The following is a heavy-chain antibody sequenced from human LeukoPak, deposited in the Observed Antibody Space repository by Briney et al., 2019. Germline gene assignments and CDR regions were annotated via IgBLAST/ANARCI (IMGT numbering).Heavy chain of an antibody. CDR2: IKSKGDGGTT. D-gene: IGHD5-18*01. CDR3: AKDYVETATRSFDY. Sequence: GGSLRLSCAASGFTFNNAWMSWVRQAPGKGLEWVGHIKSKGDGGTTDYATPVKGRFTISRDNSKNTLYLQMNSLRAEDTAVYYCAKDYVETATRSFDYWGQGTLVTVSS. J-gene: IGHJ4*02. CDR1: GFTFNNAW. V-gene: IGHV3-15*01.